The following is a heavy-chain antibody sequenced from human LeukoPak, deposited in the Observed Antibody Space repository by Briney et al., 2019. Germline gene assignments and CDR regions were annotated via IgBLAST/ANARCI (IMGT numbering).Heavy chain of an antibody. CDR1: GGSISSYY. D-gene: IGHD6-19*01. V-gene: IGHV4-59*08. Sequence: SETLSLTCTVSGGSISSYYWSWIRQPPGRGLEWIGNIYYSGGTNYNPSLKSRVTISVDTSKSQFSLKLSSVTAADTAVYYCARHSSGWFSYYFDYWGQGTLVTVSS. CDR2: IYYSGGT. J-gene: IGHJ4*02. CDR3: ARHSSGWFSYYFDY.